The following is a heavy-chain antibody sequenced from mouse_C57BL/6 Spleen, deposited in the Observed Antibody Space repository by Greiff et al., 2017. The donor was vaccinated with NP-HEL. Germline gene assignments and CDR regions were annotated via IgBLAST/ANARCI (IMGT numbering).Heavy chain of an antibody. Sequence: EVQGVESGGGLVKPGGSLKLSCAASGFTFSDYGMHWVRQAPEKGLAWVAYISSGSSTIYYADTVKGRFTISRDNAKNTLFLQMTSLRSEDTAMYYCAREDLLRSSYFDYWGQGTTLTVSS. CDR3: AREDLLRSSYFDY. CDR2: ISSGSSTI. V-gene: IGHV5-17*01. J-gene: IGHJ2*01. CDR1: GFTFSDYG. D-gene: IGHD1-1*01.